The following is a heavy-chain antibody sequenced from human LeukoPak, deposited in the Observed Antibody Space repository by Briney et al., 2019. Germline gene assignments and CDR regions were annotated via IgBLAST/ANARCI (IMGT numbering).Heavy chain of an antibody. V-gene: IGHV3-9*01. Sequence: GGSLSLSCAASGFTFDDYAMHWVRQAPGKGLEWVSGISWNSGSIGYADSVKGRFTISRDNAKNSLYLQMNSLRAEDTALYYCAKDSGIAAAGFDYWGQGTLVTVSS. D-gene: IGHD6-13*01. CDR3: AKDSGIAAAGFDY. CDR1: GFTFDDYA. CDR2: ISWNSGSI. J-gene: IGHJ4*02.